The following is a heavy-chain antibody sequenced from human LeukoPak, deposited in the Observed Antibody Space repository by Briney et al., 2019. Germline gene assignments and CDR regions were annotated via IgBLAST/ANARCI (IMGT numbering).Heavy chain of an antibody. CDR2: ISSSSSTI. D-gene: IGHD3-10*01. CDR1: GFTFSSYS. V-gene: IGHV3-48*01. Sequence: GGSLRLSCAASGFTFSSYSMNWVRQAPGKGLEWVSYISSSSSTIYYADSVKGRFTISRDNAKNSLYLQMNSLRAEDTAVYYCARVGRVRGVINAFDIWGQGTMVTVSS. J-gene: IGHJ3*02. CDR3: ARVGRVRGVINAFDI.